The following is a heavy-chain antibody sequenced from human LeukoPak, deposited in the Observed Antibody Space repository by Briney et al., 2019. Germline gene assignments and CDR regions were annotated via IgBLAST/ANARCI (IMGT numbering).Heavy chain of an antibody. Sequence: GASVKVSFKASGYTFTAYYTHWVRQAPGQGLEWMGWINPNSGGTNYAQKFQDRVTMTRDTSISTAYMELSRLRSDDTAMYFCARAYTGFEAFDYWGQGTLVTVSS. CDR2: INPNSGGT. D-gene: IGHD5-12*01. J-gene: IGHJ4*02. V-gene: IGHV1-2*02. CDR3: ARAYTGFEAFDY. CDR1: GYTFTAYY.